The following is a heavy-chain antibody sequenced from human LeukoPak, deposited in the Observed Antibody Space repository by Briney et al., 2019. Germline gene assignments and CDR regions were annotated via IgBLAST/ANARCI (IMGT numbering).Heavy chain of an antibody. CDR1: GGSISSGDYY. J-gene: IGHJ4*02. Sequence: SETLSLTCTVSGGSISSGDYYWSWIRQPPGKGLEWIGYIYYSVSTYYNPSLKSRVTISVDTSKNQFSLKLSSVTAADTAVYYCASDEATMKLDYWGQGKLVTVSS. CDR3: ASDEATMKLDY. D-gene: IGHD5-12*01. V-gene: IGHV4-30-4*01. CDR2: IYYSVST.